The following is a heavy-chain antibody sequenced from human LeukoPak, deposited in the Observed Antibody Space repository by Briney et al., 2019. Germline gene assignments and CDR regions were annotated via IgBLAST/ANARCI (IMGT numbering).Heavy chain of an antibody. J-gene: IGHJ4*02. CDR2: IIPIFGTA. CDR3: ARDSALDGSGSYYNY. CDR1: GGTFSSYA. V-gene: IGHV1-69*06. D-gene: IGHD3-10*01. Sequence: ASVKVSCKASGGTFSSYAISWVRQAPGQGLEWMGGIIPIFGTANYAQKFQGRVTITADKSTSTAYVELSSLRSEDTAVYYCARDSALDGSGSYYNYWGQGTLVTVSS.